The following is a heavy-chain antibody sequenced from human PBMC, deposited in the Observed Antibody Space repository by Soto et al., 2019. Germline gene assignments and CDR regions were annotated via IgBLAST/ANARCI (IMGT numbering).Heavy chain of an antibody. CDR2: FYYSGST. CDR3: ARDIVVVPAAIGLGLGWFDP. Sequence: QVQLQESGPGLVKPSQTLSLTCTVSGGSISSGGYYWSWIRQHPGKGLEWIGYFYYSGSTYYNPSLKSRVTISVDTSKNQFSLKLSSVTAADTAVYYCARDIVVVPAAIGLGLGWFDPWGQGTLVTVSS. CDR1: GGSISSGGYY. D-gene: IGHD2-2*01. V-gene: IGHV4-31*03. J-gene: IGHJ5*02.